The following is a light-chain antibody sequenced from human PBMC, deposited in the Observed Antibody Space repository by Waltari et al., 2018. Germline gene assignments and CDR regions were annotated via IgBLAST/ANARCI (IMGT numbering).Light chain of an antibody. CDR1: QSISSH. J-gene: IGKJ4*01. CDR2: DAS. V-gene: IGKV3-11*01. Sequence: EIVLTQSPATLSLSPGERATLSCWASQSISSHIAWYQQKPGQAPRLLVYDASNRATGIPARFSGSGSGTDFTLTIGSLEPEDFAVYYCQQYYSTPTFGGGTKVEIK. CDR3: QQYYSTPT.